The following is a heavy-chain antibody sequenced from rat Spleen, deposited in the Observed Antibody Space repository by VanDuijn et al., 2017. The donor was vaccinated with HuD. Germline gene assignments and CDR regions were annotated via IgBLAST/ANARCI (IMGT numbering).Heavy chain of an antibody. J-gene: IGHJ4*01. Sequence: EVQLQESGPGLVKPSQSLSLTCSVTGYSITSSYRWNWIRKFPGNKLEWMGYINSAGSTNYNPSLESRISITRDTSKNQFFLQVNSVTTEDTATYYCARGVMDAWGQGASVTVSS. CDR2: INSAGST. V-gene: IGHV3-3*01. CDR3: ARGVMDA. CDR1: GYSITSSYR.